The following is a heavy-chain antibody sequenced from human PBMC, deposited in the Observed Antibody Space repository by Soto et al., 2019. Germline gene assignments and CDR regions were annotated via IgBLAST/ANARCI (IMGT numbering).Heavy chain of an antibody. CDR2: IYYSGST. Sequence: PSETLSLTCTVSGGSISSGGYYWSWIRQHPGKGLEWIGYIYYSGSTYYNPSLKSRVTISVDTSKNQFSLKLSSVTAADTAVYYCARAPSSSWANWFDPWGQGTLVTVSS. V-gene: IGHV4-31*03. J-gene: IGHJ5*02. CDR1: GGSISSGGYY. CDR3: ARAPSSSWANWFDP. D-gene: IGHD6-13*01.